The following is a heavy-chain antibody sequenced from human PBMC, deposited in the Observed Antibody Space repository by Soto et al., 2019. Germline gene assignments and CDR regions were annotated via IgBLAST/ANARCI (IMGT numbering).Heavy chain of an antibody. V-gene: IGHV4-31*03. J-gene: IGHJ6*02. CDR1: GVSVSSGDYS. CDR2: IDRSGST. CDR3: ARDSGGNSENYYGLDV. D-gene: IGHD1-1*01. Sequence: QVQLQESGPGLVKPSQTLSLSCNVYGVSVSSGDYSWSWIRQHAGGGLEWIGYIDRSGSTYYKPSLRGRVSMSVDTSTNQIYLRLLSVTAADTAMYYCARDSGGNSENYYGLDVWGHGTTVTVSS.